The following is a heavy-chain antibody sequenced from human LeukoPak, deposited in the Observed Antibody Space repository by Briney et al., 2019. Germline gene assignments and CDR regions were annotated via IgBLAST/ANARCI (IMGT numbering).Heavy chain of an antibody. D-gene: IGHD6-13*01. CDR3: AKISADSWRLPDLDY. Sequence: GGSLRLSCAASGFTFSSHAMSWVRQAPGKGLEWVSGISGGGATTYYADSVTGRFTISRDNSRNTLYLQMNSLRAEDTAVYYCAKISADSWRLPDLDYWGQGTLVTVSS. CDR2: ISGGGATT. J-gene: IGHJ4*02. V-gene: IGHV3-23*01. CDR1: GFTFSSHA.